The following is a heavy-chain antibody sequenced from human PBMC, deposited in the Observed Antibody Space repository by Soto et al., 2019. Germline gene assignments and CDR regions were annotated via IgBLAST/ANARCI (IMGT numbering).Heavy chain of an antibody. CDR1: GGSISRGGYS. V-gene: IGHV4-30-2*01. CDR3: ARGVGGNPFQPPDL. CDR2: MYHTGTT. D-gene: IGHD2-15*01. Sequence: QMQLQESGSGLVRPSQTLSLTCGVSGGSISRGGYSWNWIRQPPGKGLEWIGYMYHTGTTNYNPSLKSRVTISIDSSQNQFSLRLTSVTAADTAVYFCARGVGGNPFQPPDLWCQGTLVTVSS. J-gene: IGHJ5*02.